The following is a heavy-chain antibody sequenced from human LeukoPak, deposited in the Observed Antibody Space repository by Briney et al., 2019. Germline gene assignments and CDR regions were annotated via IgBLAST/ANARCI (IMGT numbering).Heavy chain of an antibody. CDR2: INPNSGGT. CDR1: GYTFTGYY. V-gene: IGHV1-2*02. Sequence: ASVKVSCKASGYTFTGYYMHWVRQAPGQGLEWMGWINPNSGGTNYAQKFQGRVTMTRDTSISTAYMELSRLRSDDTAVYYCARDRGTSKPVYYFDYRGQGTLVAVSS. J-gene: IGHJ4*02. CDR3: ARDRGTSKPVYYFDY. D-gene: IGHD3-10*01.